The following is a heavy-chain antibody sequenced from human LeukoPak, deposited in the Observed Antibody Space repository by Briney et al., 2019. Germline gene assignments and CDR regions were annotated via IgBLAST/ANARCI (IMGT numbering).Heavy chain of an antibody. CDR2: ISGDGGST. Sequence: GGYLRLSCAASGFTFDDYAMHWVRQAPGKGLEWVSLISGDGGSTYYADSVKGRFTISRDNSKNSLYLQMNSLRTEDTALYYCAKDSTRFLEWLDAFDIWGQGTMVTVSS. CDR3: AKDSTRFLEWLDAFDI. D-gene: IGHD3-3*01. J-gene: IGHJ3*02. CDR1: GFTFDDYA. V-gene: IGHV3-43*02.